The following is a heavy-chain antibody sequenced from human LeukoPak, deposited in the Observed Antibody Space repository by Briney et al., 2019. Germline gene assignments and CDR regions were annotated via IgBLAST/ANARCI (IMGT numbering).Heavy chain of an antibody. CDR1: GYTFTSYD. CDR3: AREGVPAAIYWFDP. Sequence: GASVKVSCKASGYTFTSYDINWVRQAPGQGLEWMGWISAYNGNTNYAQKLQGRVTMTTDTSTSTAYMELRSLRSDDTAVYYCAREGVPAAIYWFDPWGQGTLVTVSS. V-gene: IGHV1-18*01. J-gene: IGHJ5*02. CDR2: ISAYNGNT. D-gene: IGHD2-2*02.